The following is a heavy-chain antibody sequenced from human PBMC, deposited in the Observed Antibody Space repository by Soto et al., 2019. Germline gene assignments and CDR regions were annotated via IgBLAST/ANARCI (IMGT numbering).Heavy chain of an antibody. Sequence: PSETLSLTCTVSGGSISSGGYYWSWLRQHPGKGQEWIWYIYYSGSTYYNPSLKSRITISEDTSKNQFSLKLSPVTAADTAVYYCAGSSSSYYYYYGMDVWGQGTMVTVSS. CDR1: GGSISSGGYY. CDR3: AGSSSSYYYYYGMDV. D-gene: IGHD6-6*01. CDR2: IYYSGST. J-gene: IGHJ6*02. V-gene: IGHV4-31*03.